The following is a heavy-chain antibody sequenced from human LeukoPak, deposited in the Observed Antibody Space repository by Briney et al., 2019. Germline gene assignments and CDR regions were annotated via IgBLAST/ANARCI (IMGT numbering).Heavy chain of an antibody. D-gene: IGHD1-14*01. CDR2: ISGSGSSS. CDR3: AKSTRRTLGGDFDY. V-gene: IGHV3-23*01. CDR1: GFIFSSYA. J-gene: IGHJ4*02. Sequence: PGGSLRLSCAASGFIFSSYAMSWVRQAPGKGLEWVSGISGSGSSSYYAESVKGRFTISRDNSKNTLYLQMNSLRAEDTAVYYCAKSTRRTLGGDFDYWGQGTLVTVSS.